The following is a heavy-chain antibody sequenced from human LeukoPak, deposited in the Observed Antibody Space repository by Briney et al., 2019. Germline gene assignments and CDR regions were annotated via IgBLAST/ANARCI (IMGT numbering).Heavy chain of an antibody. CDR1: GDSINRGYY. D-gene: IGHD1-1*01. CDR3: ARDLRGSPWDV. Sequence: PSQTLSLTCTVSGDSINRGYYWRWIRQQPGKGLEWIGNIYYNGRTYYQTSLKSRIIISVDMSKKQISLQLSYLTAADTAVYYCARDLRGSPWDVWGKETPDAVSS. V-gene: IGHV4-31*03. CDR2: IYYNGRT. J-gene: IGHJ6*04.